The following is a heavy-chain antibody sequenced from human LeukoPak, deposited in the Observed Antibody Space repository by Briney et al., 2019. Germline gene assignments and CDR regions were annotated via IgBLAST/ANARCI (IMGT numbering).Heavy chain of an antibody. CDR1: GFTFSSYA. Sequence: RSLRLSCAASGFTFSSYAMHWVRQAPGKGLEWVALISYDGSNKYYADSVKGRFTISRDNSKNTLYLQMNSLRAEDTAVYYCAKDSGSGYSYGRIDYWGQGTLVTVSS. D-gene: IGHD5-18*01. CDR2: ISYDGSNK. CDR3: AKDSGSGYSYGRIDY. V-gene: IGHV3-30-3*01. J-gene: IGHJ4*02.